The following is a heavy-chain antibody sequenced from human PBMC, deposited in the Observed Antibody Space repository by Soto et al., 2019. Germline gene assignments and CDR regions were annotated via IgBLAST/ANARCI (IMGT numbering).Heavy chain of an antibody. CDR1: GGSISSYY. V-gene: IGHV4-59*01. J-gene: IGHJ6*02. Sequence: SETLSLTCTVYGGSISSYYWSWIRQPPGKGLEWIGYIYYSGSTNYNPSLKSRVTISVDTSKNQFSLKLSSVTAADTAVYYCARDLAVAGTYYYYGMDVWGQGTTVT. CDR3: ARDLAVAGTYYYYGMDV. CDR2: IYYSGST. D-gene: IGHD6-19*01.